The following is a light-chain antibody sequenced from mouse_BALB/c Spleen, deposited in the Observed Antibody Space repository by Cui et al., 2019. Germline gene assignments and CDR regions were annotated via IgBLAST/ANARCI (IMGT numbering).Light chain of an antibody. Sequence: NIVMTQSPTSMSMSVGERVTLSCKASENVGTYVSWYQQKPEQSPKLLIYGASNRYTGVPDRFTGSGSATDFTLTNSSVQAEDLADYHCGQSYSYPTFGGGTKLEIK. CDR2: GAS. CDR3: GQSYSYPT. J-gene: IGKJ2*01. V-gene: IGKV6-20*01. CDR1: ENVGTY.